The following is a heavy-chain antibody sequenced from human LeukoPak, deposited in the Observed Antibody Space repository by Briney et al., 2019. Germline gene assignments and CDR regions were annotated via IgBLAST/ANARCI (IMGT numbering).Heavy chain of an antibody. J-gene: IGHJ4*02. Sequence: SETLSLTCTVSLGSVKNYYWSWIRQPAGKGLEWIGRIYKSGTTYYSPSLKSRVTMSIDTSKNQFSLRLSAVTAADTATYYCARVFGGNSLDHWGQGTLVIVSS. V-gene: IGHV4-4*07. CDR3: ARVFGGNSLDH. D-gene: IGHD4-23*01. CDR2: IYKSGTT. CDR1: LGSVKNYY.